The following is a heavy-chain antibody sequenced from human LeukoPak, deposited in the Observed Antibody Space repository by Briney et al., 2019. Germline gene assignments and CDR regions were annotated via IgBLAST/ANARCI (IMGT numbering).Heavy chain of an antibody. CDR1: GGSISSSY. D-gene: IGHD5-18*01. J-gene: IGHJ4*02. Sequence: SETLSLTCNVSGGSISSSYWSWIRQPPGKGLEWIGYIYYTGSTNYNPPLKSRVTISVDTSKNQFSLKLSSVTAADTAVYYCARLLDVTFNKGYSYGYYFDYWGQGTLVTVSS. CDR2: IYYTGST. CDR3: ARLLDVTFNKGYSYGYYFDY. V-gene: IGHV4-59*08.